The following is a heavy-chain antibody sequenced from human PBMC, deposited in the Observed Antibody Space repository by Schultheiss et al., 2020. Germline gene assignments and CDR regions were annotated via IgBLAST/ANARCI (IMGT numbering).Heavy chain of an antibody. CDR2: ISGSGDDT. J-gene: IGHJ6*02. CDR3: ATRQYSTGYYGMDV. D-gene: IGHD6-19*01. CDR1: GFTFSNAW. Sequence: GGSLRLSCAASGFTFSNAWMSWVRQAPGKGLEWVSTISGSGDDTNYADSVKGRLTISRDNSKNTLYVQMNSLRAEDTAVYYCATRQYSTGYYGMDVWGQGTTVTVSS. V-gene: IGHV3-23*01.